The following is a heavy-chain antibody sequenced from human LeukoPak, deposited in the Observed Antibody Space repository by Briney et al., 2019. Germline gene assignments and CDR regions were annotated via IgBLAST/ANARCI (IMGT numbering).Heavy chain of an antibody. CDR3: ASSRGWYYFDY. Sequence: GGSLRLSCAASGFPFSSYAMHWVRQAPGKGLEWVAVISYDGSNNYYADSVKGRFTISRDNSKNTLYLQMNSLRAEDTAVYYCASSRGWYYFDYWGQGTLVTVSS. CDR1: GFPFSSYA. J-gene: IGHJ4*02. V-gene: IGHV3-30-3*01. D-gene: IGHD6-19*01. CDR2: ISYDGSNN.